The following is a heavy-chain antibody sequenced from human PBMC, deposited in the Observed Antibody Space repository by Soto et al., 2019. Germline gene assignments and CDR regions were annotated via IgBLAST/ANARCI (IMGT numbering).Heavy chain of an antibody. V-gene: IGHV1-69*13. Sequence: ASVKVSCKASGGTFSSYAISWVRQAPGQGLEWMGGIIPIFGTANYAQKFQGRVTITADESTSTAYMELSSLRSEDTAVYYCATRDYGGNPSYYYYGMDVWGQGTTVTVSS. CDR2: IIPIFGTA. CDR3: ATRDYGGNPSYYYYGMDV. CDR1: GGTFSSYA. D-gene: IGHD4-17*01. J-gene: IGHJ6*02.